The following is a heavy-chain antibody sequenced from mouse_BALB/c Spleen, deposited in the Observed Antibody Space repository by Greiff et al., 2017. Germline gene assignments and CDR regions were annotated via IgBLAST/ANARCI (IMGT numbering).Heavy chain of an antibody. CDR2: ISSGGSYT. D-gene: IGHD2-4*01. CDR1: GFTFSSYG. CDR3: ARHSSYDYDSYYCDY. J-gene: IGHJ2*01. Sequence: EVKLVESGGDLVKPGGSLKLSCAASGFTFSSYGMSWVRQTPDKRLEWVATISSGGSYTYYPDSVKGRFTISRDNAKNTLYLQMSSLKSEDTAMYYCARHSSYDYDSYYCDYWGQGTTLTVSS. V-gene: IGHV5-6*01.